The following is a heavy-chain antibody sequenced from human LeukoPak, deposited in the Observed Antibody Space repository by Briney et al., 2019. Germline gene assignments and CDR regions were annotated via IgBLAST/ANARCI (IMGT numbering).Heavy chain of an antibody. Sequence: PSETLSLTCSVSGASISGHYWSWIRHPAGKSLEWIGRIHTSGSPIYNPSLSSRVTMSVDTSKGQFSLTMNSLTAADTAIYYCARQRLDGDILGFDWWGQGTLVTVSS. V-gene: IGHV4-4*07. CDR1: GASISGHY. CDR3: ARQRLDGDILGFDW. D-gene: IGHD2-21*01. J-gene: IGHJ4*02. CDR2: IHTSGSP.